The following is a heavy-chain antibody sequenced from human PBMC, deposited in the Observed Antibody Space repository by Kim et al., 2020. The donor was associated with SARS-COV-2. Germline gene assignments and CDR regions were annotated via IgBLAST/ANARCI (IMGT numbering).Heavy chain of an antibody. CDR2: LYYGGST. CDR3: ATLPYHYDSSGYYAD. D-gene: IGHD3-22*01. CDR1: GGSISSSSYY. Sequence: SETLSLTCTVSGGSISSSSYYWGWIRQTPGKGLEWIGILYYGGSTYYDPSLKSRVTISVDTSKNQFSLKLISVTAADTAVYYCATLPYHYDSSGYYADWGQGTLVTVSS. J-gene: IGHJ4*02. V-gene: IGHV4-39*01.